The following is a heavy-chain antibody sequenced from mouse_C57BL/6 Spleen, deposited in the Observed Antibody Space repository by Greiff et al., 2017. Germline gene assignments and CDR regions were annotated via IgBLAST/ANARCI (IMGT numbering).Heavy chain of an antibody. CDR2: IYPRSGNP. D-gene: IGHD2-2*01. Sequence: QVQLQQPGAELARPGASVKLSCKASGYTFTSYGIRWVKPRTGQGLAWIGAIYPRSGNPYYNEKFKGKATLTADKSSSTAYMELLSLTAENAAVYFLARCGYDGWYFDVWGTGTTVTVSS. CDR1: GYTFTSYG. CDR3: ARCGYDGWYFDV. J-gene: IGHJ1*03. V-gene: IGHV1-81*01.